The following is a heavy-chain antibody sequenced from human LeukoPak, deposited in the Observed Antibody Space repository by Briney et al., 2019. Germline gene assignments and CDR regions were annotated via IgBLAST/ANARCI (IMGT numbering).Heavy chain of an antibody. CDR1: GFTFSSYG. J-gene: IGHJ4*02. D-gene: IGHD3-22*01. CDR2: ISYDGSNK. V-gene: IGHV3-30*18. CDR3: AKAYYYDSSGYFDY. Sequence: GGSLRLPCAASGFTFSSYGMHWVRQAPGKGLEWVAVISYDGSNKYYADSVKGRFTISRDNSKNTLYLQMNSLRAEDTALYYCAKAYYYDSSGYFDYWGQGTLVTVSS.